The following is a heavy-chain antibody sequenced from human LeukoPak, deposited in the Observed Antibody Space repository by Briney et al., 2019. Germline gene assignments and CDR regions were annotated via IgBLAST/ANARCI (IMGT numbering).Heavy chain of an antibody. D-gene: IGHD6-25*01. CDR1: GYSISSGYY. CDR3: ARGRPAGAFDI. V-gene: IGHV4-38-2*02. CDR2: IYPSGST. J-gene: IGHJ3*02. Sequence: ASETLSLTCTVSGYSISSGYYWGWIRPPPGKGLEWIGSIYPSGSTYYNPSLKSRVTISVDTSKNQFSPKLSSVTAADTAVYYCARGRPAGAFDIWGQGTMVTVSS.